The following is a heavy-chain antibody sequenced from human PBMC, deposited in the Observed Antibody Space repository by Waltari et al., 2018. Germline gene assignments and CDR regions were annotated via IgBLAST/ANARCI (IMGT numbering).Heavy chain of an antibody. D-gene: IGHD2-2*01. V-gene: IGHV3-30*01. CDR1: GFTFSTYV. CDR3: ARGSPRVVVSGAFPFDH. CDR2: ISYDGKTK. J-gene: IGHJ4*02. Sequence: QVQLVESGGAMVQPGRSVRLSCAASGFTFSTYVMNWVRQAPGKGLEWLSVISYDGKTKYYADSVKGRFTISRDNSKNTLYLQMNSLRPEDTAVYYCARGSPRVVVSGAFPFDHWGQGTLVPVSS.